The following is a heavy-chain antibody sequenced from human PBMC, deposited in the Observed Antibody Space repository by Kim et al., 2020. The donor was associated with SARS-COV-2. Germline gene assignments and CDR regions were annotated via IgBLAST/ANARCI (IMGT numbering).Heavy chain of an antibody. Sequence: ASVKVSCKASGYTFTSYGISWVLQAPGQGLEWMGWISAYNGNTNYAQKLQGRVTMTTDTSTSTAYMELRSLRSDDTAVYYCARRHIYNEQHLDYFDYWGQGTLVTVSS. CDR1: GYTFTSYG. J-gene: IGHJ4*02. CDR2: ISAYNGNT. CDR3: ARRHIYNEQHLDYFDY. V-gene: IGHV1-18*01. D-gene: IGHD6-13*01.